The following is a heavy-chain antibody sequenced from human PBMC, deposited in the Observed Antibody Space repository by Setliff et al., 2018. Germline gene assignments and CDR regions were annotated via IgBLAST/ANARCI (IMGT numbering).Heavy chain of an antibody. CDR2: INPNSGGT. V-gene: IGHV1-2*04. CDR3: ARDLGGVRYYGSGQGFDP. J-gene: IGHJ5*02. Sequence: RASVKVSCKASGYAFTGYYMHWVRQAPGQGLEWMGWINPNSGGTNYAQKFQGWVTMTRDTSISTAYMELSSLRSEDTAVYYCARDLGGVRYYGSGQGFDPWGQGTLVTVSS. CDR1: GYAFTGYY. D-gene: IGHD3-10*01.